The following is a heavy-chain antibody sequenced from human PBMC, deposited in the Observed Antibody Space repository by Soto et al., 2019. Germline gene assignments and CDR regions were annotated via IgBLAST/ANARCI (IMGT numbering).Heavy chain of an antibody. V-gene: IGHV1-3*01. CDR3: ARVAGRGVIDY. D-gene: IGHD3-10*01. CDR2: INAGNGNT. J-gene: IGHJ4*02. CDR1: GYTFTSYA. Sequence: QVQLVQSGAEVKKPGASVKVSCKASGYTFTSYAMHWVRQAPGQRLEWMGWINAGNGNTKYSQKFQGRVTITRDTSASRAYMELGSVRSEDTAVYYCARVAGRGVIDYWGQGTLVTVSS.